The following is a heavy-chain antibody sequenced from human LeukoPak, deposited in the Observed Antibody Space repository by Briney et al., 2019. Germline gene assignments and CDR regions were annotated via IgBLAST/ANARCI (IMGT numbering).Heavy chain of an antibody. CDR2: IDTDTGNP. V-gene: IGHV7-4-1*02. CDR3: ARGAPTPGVDY. CDR1: GYTFRRYF. D-gene: IGHD3-10*01. J-gene: IGHJ4*02. Sequence: ASVKVSCKASGYTFRRYFMNWVRQAPGQGLEWMGNIDTDTGNPKYAPGFTGHFVFSLDTSVSTAYLQINSLRAEDTAVYYCARGAPTPGVDYWGQEPQFTVSS.